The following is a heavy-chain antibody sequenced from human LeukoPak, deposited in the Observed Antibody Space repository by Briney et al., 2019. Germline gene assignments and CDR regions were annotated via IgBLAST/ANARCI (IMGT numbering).Heavy chain of an antibody. Sequence: GGSLRLSCAASGFTFSSYEMNWVRQAPGKGLEWVSYISSSGSTIYYADSVKGRFTISRDNSKNTLYLQMNSLRAEDTAVYYCASQPVESTYYYGSGSYYKPPFYWGQGTLVTVSS. J-gene: IGHJ4*02. D-gene: IGHD3-10*01. V-gene: IGHV3-48*03. CDR2: ISSSGSTI. CDR3: ASQPVESTYYYGSGSYYKPPFY. CDR1: GFTFSSYE.